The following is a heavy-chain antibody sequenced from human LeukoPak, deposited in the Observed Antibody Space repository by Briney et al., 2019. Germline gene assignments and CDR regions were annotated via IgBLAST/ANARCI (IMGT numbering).Heavy chain of an antibody. CDR3: ARAVGLWLPQLDY. Sequence: SVKVSCKASGGTFSSYAISWVRQAPGQGLEWMGRIIPILGIANYAQKFQGRVTITADKSTGTAYMELSSLRSEDTAVYYCARAVGLWLPQLDYWGQGTLVTVSS. CDR2: IIPILGIA. J-gene: IGHJ4*02. CDR1: GGTFSSYA. V-gene: IGHV1-69*04. D-gene: IGHD5-18*01.